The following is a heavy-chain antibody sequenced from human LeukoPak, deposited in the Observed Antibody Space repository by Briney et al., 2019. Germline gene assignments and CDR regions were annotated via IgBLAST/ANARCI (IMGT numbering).Heavy chain of an antibody. CDR3: ARRVTGRGAYYFDY. J-gene: IGHJ4*02. Sequence: SETLSLTCTVSGGSISTYYWTWIRQPPGKGLEWIGCIYYSGTTHYNTSLKSRVTISVDTSKNQFSLNLSSVTAADTAVYYCARRVTGRGAYYFDYWDQGTLVTVSS. CDR1: GGSISTYY. V-gene: IGHV4-59*08. D-gene: IGHD1-14*01. CDR2: IYYSGTT.